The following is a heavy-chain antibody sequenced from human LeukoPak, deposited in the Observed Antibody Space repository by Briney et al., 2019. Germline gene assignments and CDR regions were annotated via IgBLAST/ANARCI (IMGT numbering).Heavy chain of an antibody. V-gene: IGHV1-2*02. CDR2: INPNSGGT. D-gene: IGHD3-3*01. Sequence: GASVKVSCKASGYTFTGYYIHWVRQAPGQGLEWMGWINPNSGGTTYAQKFQGRVTMTRDTSINTAYMELSRLTSDDTAVYYCARVSGFWSLNMDYWGQGTLVTVSS. CDR1: GYTFTGYY. J-gene: IGHJ4*02. CDR3: ARVSGFWSLNMDY.